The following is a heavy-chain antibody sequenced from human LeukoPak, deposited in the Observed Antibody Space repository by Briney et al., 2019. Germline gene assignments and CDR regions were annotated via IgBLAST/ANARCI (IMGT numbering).Heavy chain of an antibody. V-gene: IGHV4-34*01. Sequence: PSETLSLTCAVYGGSFSGYYWSWIRQPPGKGLEWIGEINHSGSTNYNPSLKSRVTISVDTSKNQFSLKLSSVTAADTAVYYCARVVFSMAAAATRYYYYYMDVWGKGTTVTVSS. CDR1: GGSFSGYY. J-gene: IGHJ6*03. CDR2: INHSGST. D-gene: IGHD6-13*01. CDR3: ARVVFSMAAAATRYYYYYMDV.